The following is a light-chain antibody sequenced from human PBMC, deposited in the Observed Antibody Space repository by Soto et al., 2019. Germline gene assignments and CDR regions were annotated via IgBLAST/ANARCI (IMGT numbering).Light chain of an antibody. J-gene: IGLJ1*01. V-gene: IGLV1-44*01. CDR3: AAWDDSMSGYV. CDR1: ISNIGGNA. CDR2: SNN. Sequence: QSLMSQPPSASRTPGHRVTISFSGSISNIGGNAVNWYQQLPGTTPKLIIYSNNQRPSGVPDRFSGSKSGTSASLDISGLKSEDEADYYCAAWDDSMSGYVFGTGTKVPVL.